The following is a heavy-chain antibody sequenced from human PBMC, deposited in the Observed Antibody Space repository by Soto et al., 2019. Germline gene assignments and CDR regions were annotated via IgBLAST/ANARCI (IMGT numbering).Heavy chain of an antibody. CDR3: SREGYDTSWYDP. J-gene: IGHJ5*02. CDR1: GGSISSGGYS. V-gene: IGHV4-30-2*01. CDR2: ISHSGST. Sequence: SETLSLTCAVSGGSISSGGYSWTWIRQPPGKGLEWIGFISHSGSTYYNPSLKSRVTISVDRSKNQFSLKLSSVTAADTAVYYCSREGYDTSWYDPWGQGTLVTVSS. D-gene: IGHD3-22*01.